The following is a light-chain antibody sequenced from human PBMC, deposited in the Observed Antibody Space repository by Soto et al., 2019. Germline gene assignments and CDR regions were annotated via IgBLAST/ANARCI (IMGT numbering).Light chain of an antibody. Sequence: VLTQPPSASGTPGQRVTLSCSGSSSNIGNNYVFWYQQRPGTAPKLLIYRNNQRPSGVPDRFSGSKSGTSASLAISGLRSEDETNYYCTTWDDSLSGVVFGGGTKLTVL. CDR1: SSNIGNNY. CDR3: TTWDDSLSGVV. V-gene: IGLV1-47*01. CDR2: RNN. J-gene: IGLJ2*01.